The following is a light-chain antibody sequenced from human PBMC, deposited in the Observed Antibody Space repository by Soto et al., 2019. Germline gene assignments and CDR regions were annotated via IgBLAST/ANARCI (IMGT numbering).Light chain of an antibody. CDR1: QSLRSSH. Sequence: EIVLTQSPGTLSLSPGDGITLSCKASQSLRSSHLAWYQQKPGQAPRLLISGASIRATGVPDRFSASGSGTDFTLTISRLESEDIEVYYCQEYDSSPLTFGGGTKVE. CDR2: GAS. V-gene: IGKV3-20*01. J-gene: IGKJ4*01. CDR3: QEYDSSPLT.